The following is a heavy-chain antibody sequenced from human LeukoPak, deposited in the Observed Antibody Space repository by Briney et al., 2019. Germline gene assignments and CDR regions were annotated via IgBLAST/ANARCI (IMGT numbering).Heavy chain of an antibody. CDR1: GFTLSSYS. CDR2: ITNSAYI. CDR3: ARATGYYYMDV. Sequence: GGSLRPSCAASGFTLSSYSMNWVRQAPGKGLEWVSSITNSAYIYYADSVQGRFTISRDNSKNTLYLQMNSLRAEDTAVYYCARATGYYYMDVWGKGTTVTVSS. D-gene: IGHD5-12*01. V-gene: IGHV3-21*01. J-gene: IGHJ6*03.